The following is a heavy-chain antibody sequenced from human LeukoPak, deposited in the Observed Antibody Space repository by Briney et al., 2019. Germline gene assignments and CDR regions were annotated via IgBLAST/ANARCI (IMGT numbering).Heavy chain of an antibody. CDR3: ARGSIKNFDY. Sequence: PSETLSLTCTVSGDSISRYYWSWIRQPPGKGLEWIGYIYYSGSTNYNPSLKSRVTISVDTSKNQFSLRLSSVTAADTAVYYCARGSIKNFDYWGQGTLVTVSS. CDR1: GDSISRYY. D-gene: IGHD3-9*01. CDR2: IYYSGST. V-gene: IGHV4-59*01. J-gene: IGHJ4*02.